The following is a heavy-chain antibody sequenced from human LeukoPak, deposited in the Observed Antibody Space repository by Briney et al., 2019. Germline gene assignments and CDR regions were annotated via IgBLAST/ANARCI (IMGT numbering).Heavy chain of an antibody. V-gene: IGHV3-74*01. D-gene: IGHD2-8*02. CDR2: INPGDGSTT. CDR1: GFTMSNYW. Sequence: PGGSLRLSCAGSGFTMSNYWMNWVRQAPGEGLVWVSHINPGDGSTTGYADSVKGRFTVSRDNAKNTLYLQMTSLKDGDTAVYYCVRDGMGTAPYDLWGQGTLATVSS. J-gene: IGHJ4*01. CDR3: VRDGMGTAPYDL.